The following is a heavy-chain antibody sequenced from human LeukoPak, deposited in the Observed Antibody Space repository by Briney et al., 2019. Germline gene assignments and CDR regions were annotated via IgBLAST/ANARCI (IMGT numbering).Heavy chain of an antibody. J-gene: IGHJ4*02. V-gene: IGHV3-53*01. D-gene: IGHD3-9*01. CDR2: IYSDGST. Sequence: GGSLRLSCAASGFTVSSNYMSWVRQAPGKGLEWVSVIYSDGSTYYADSVKGRFTISRDNSKDTLYLQMNSLRAEDTAVYYCARVALDDILTGAFDYWGQGTLVTVSS. CDR3: ARVALDDILTGAFDY. CDR1: GFTVSSNY.